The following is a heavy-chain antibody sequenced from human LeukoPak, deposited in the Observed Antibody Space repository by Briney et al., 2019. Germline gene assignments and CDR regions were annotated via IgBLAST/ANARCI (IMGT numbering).Heavy chain of an antibody. D-gene: IGHD6-13*01. CDR3: ARGGLLAAADTEDY. CDR2: INPNSGGT. Sequence: ASVKVSCKASGGTFSSYAISWVRQAPGQGLEWMGWINPNSGGTNYAQKFQGRVTMTRDTSISTAYMQLSRLTSDDTAVYYCARGGLLAAADTEDYWGQGTLVTVSS. CDR1: GGTFSSYA. J-gene: IGHJ4*02. V-gene: IGHV1-2*02.